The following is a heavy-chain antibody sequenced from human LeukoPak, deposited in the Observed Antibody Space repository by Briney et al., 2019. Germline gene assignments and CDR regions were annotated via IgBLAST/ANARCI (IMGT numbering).Heavy chain of an antibody. J-gene: IGHJ3*01. Sequence: GGSLRLSCAASGFTFSSYSMNWVRQAPGKGLEWVSLISWNGDSTYYADSVTGRFTISRDNTQNSLFLQMNSLRPEDTAVYYCVKAKYIYGYGHQTFDFWGQGTMVTVSS. CDR3: VKAKYIYGYGHQTFDF. CDR1: GFTFSSYS. D-gene: IGHD5-18*01. V-gene: IGHV3-43D*03. CDR2: ISWNGDST.